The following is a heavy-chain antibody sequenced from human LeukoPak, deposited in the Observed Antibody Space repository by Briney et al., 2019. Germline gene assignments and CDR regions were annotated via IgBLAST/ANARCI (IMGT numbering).Heavy chain of an antibody. CDR3: ATGSYSSDVNY. V-gene: IGHV3-48*02. D-gene: IGHD6-19*01. CDR1: GFTFSSYN. Sequence: GGSLRLSCATSGFTFSSYNMNWVRQAPGKGLEWVSFISSNGKTIHYADSVKGRFTISRDNAKNSLYLQMDSLRDDDTAVYHCATGSYSSDVNYWGQGTLVTVSS. J-gene: IGHJ4*02. CDR2: ISSNGKTI.